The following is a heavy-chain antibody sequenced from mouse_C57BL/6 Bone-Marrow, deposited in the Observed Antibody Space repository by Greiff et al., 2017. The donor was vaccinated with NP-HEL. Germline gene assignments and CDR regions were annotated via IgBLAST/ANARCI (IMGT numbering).Heavy chain of an antibody. CDR2: ISNGGGST. J-gene: IGHJ4*01. CDR1: GFTFSDYY. CDR3: ARRGTVVPMDY. Sequence: EVKLMESGGGLVQPGGSLKLSCAASGFTFSDYYMYWVRQTPEKRLEWVAYISNGGGSTYYPDTVKGRFTISRDNAKNTLYLQMSRLKSEDTAMYYCARRGTVVPMDYWGQGTSVTVSS. D-gene: IGHD1-1*01. V-gene: IGHV5-12*01.